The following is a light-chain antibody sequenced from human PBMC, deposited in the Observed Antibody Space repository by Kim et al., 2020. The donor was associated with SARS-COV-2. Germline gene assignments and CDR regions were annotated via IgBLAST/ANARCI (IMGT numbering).Light chain of an antibody. CDR2: DVN. CDR3: GSYSGTYPFV. CDR1: SGDIGGYNY. Sequence: GQSVTISCTGTSGDIGGYNYVSSYQHHPGKVPTLMIYDVNKWPSVVPDRFSGSKSGNTASLSISGLQGQDDADYYCGSYSGTYPFVSGGGTQLTVL. J-gene: IGLJ2*01. V-gene: IGLV2-11*01.